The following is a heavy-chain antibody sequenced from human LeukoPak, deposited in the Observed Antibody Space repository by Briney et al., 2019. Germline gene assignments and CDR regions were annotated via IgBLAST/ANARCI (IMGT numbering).Heavy chain of an antibody. CDR3: ARGGNGFDY. CDR1: GFTFSSYA. Sequence: GGSLRLSCAASGFTFSSYATSWVRQAPGKGLEWVSVIYSGGSTYYADSVKGRFTISRDNSKNTLYLQMNSLRAEDTAVYYCARGGNGFDYWGQGTLVTVSS. D-gene: IGHD2-8*01. CDR2: IYSGGST. J-gene: IGHJ4*02. V-gene: IGHV3-53*01.